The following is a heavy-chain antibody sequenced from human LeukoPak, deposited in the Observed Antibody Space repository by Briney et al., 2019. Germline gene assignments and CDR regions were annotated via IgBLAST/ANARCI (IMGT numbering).Heavy chain of an antibody. V-gene: IGHV3-53*01. D-gene: IGHD5-18*01. CDR2: IYSGGST. Sequence: GGSLRLSCVASGFTVSSNYMSWVRQAPGKGLEWVSLIYSGGSTYYADSVKGRFTISRDNSKNTLYLQMNSLRAEDTAVYYCARARGSSYGLAYWGQGTLVTVSS. J-gene: IGHJ4*02. CDR3: ARARGSSYGLAY. CDR1: GFTVSSNY.